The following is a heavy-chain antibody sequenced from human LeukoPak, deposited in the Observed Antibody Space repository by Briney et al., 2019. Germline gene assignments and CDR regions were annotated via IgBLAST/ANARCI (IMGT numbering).Heavy chain of an antibody. V-gene: IGHV4-59*01. D-gene: IGHD3-10*01. J-gene: IGHJ3*02. CDR3: ARITMVRGVITPNAFDI. CDR1: GGSISSYY. Sequence: SETLSLTCTVSGGSISSYYWSWIRQPPGKGLEWIGYIYYSGSTNYNPSLKSRVTISVDTSKNQFSLKLSSVTAADMAVYYCARITMVRGVITPNAFDIWGQGTMVTVSS. CDR2: IYYSGST.